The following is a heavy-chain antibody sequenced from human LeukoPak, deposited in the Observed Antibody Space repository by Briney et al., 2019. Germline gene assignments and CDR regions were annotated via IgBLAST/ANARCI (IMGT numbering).Heavy chain of an antibody. Sequence: SETLSLTCAVYGGSFSGYYWSWIRQPPGKGLEWIGSIYYSGSTYYNPSLKSRVTISVDTSKNQFSLKLSSVTAADTAVYYCARLQKGRDYGTIGYWGQGTLVTVSS. CDR3: ARLQKGRDYGTIGY. V-gene: IGHV4-34*01. CDR2: IYYSGST. D-gene: IGHD4-17*01. CDR1: GGSFSGYY. J-gene: IGHJ4*02.